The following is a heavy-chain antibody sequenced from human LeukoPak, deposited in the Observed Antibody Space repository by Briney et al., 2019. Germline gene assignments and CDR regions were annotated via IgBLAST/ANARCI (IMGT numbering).Heavy chain of an antibody. J-gene: IGHJ4*02. V-gene: IGHV3-30*02. CDR3: AKDRGSLFDY. CDR1: GFTFSNAW. Sequence: GGSLRLSCAASGFTFSNAWMSWVRQAPGKGLEWVAFIRYDGSNKYYADSVKGRFTISRDNSKNTLYLQMNSLRAEDTAVYYCAKDRGSLFDYWGQGTLVTVSS. CDR2: IRYDGSNK. D-gene: IGHD5-12*01.